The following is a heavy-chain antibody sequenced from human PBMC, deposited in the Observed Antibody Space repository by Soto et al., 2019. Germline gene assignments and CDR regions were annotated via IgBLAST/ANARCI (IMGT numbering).Heavy chain of an antibody. CDR2: TYYRSNWRH. J-gene: IGHJ4*02. D-gene: IGHD6-19*01. CDR3: ARGVAGSGFDL. CDR1: GDSVSSNAAA. V-gene: IGHV6-1*01. Sequence: SQTLSLTCAISGDSVSSNAAAWNWIRSSPSRGLEWLGRTYYRSNWRHDYAVSVKSRITVNPDTSKNHFSLQLNSVTPDDTAVYYCARGVAGSGFDLWGQGTLVTVSS.